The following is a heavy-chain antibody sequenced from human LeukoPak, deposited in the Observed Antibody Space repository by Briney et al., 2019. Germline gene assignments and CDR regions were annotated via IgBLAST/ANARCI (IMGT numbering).Heavy chain of an antibody. J-gene: IGHJ4*02. CDR3: AKDRRGYSYGQSNY. CDR2: ISGSGGSI. D-gene: IGHD5-18*01. V-gene: IGHV3-23*01. Sequence: GGSLRLSCAASGFTFSSSAMSWVRQAPGKGLEWVSAISGSGGSIYYADSVKGRFTISRDNSKNTLYLQMNSLRAEDTAVYYCAKDRRGYSYGQSNYWGQGTLVTVSS. CDR1: GFTFSSSA.